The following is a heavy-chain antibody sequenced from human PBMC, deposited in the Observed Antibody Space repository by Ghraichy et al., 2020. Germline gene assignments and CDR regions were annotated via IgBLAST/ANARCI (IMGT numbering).Heavy chain of an antibody. D-gene: IGHD6-13*01. V-gene: IGHV3-23*01. CDR3: AKPLYTSRWYWFDT. Sequence: GALRLSCAASGFTFSSYAMSWVRQAPGKGLEWVSAISDSGGSTYYADSVKGRFTISRDNSKNTLYLQMNSLRAEDTAVYYCAKPLYTSRWYWFDTWGQGTLVSVSS. J-gene: IGHJ5*02. CDR1: GFTFSSYA. CDR2: ISDSGGST.